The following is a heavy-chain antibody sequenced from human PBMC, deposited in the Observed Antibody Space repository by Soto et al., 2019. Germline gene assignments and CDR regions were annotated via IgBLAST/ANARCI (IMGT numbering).Heavy chain of an antibody. D-gene: IGHD1-26*01. CDR2: ISSNGVST. CDR3: VKDRWGSLDACDI. Sequence: GGSLRLSCSASGFTFSNYAMHWVRQAPGKGLDYVSGISSNGVSTYYADSVKGRFTISRDNSKNTLYLQMSSLRAEDTAVYYCVKDRWGSLDACDIWGQGTMVTVSS. V-gene: IGHV3-64D*09. J-gene: IGHJ3*02. CDR1: GFTFSNYA.